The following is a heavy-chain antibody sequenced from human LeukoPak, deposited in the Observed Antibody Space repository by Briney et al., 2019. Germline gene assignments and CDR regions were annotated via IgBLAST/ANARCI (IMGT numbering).Heavy chain of an antibody. D-gene: IGHD3-16*02. Sequence: GGSLRLSCAASGFTFSSYAMSWVCQAPGKGLEWVSAISGSGGSTYYADSVKGRFTISGDNSKNTLYLQMNSLRVEDTAVYYCASTPFYDYVWGSYRYRGLFDNWGQGTLVSVSS. J-gene: IGHJ4*02. V-gene: IGHV3-23*01. CDR3: ASTPFYDYVWGSYRYRGLFDN. CDR2: ISGSGGST. CDR1: GFTFSSYA.